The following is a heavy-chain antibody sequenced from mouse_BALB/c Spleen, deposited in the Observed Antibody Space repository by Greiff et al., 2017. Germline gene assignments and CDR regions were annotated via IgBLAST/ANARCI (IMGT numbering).Heavy chain of an antibody. V-gene: IGHV2-9*02. D-gene: IGHD2-4*01. J-gene: IGHJ2*01. CDR2: IWAGGST. CDR3: ARDGGLRRPFDY. CDR1: GFSLTSYG. Sequence: VMLVESGPGLVAPSQSLSITCTVSGFSLTSYGVHWVRQPPGKGLEWLGVIWAGGSTNYNSALMSRLSISKDNSKSQVFLKMNSLQTDDTAMYYCARDGGLRRPFDYWGQGTTLTVSS.